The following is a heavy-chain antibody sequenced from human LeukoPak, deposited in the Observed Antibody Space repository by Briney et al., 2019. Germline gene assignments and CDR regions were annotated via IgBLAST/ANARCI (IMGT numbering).Heavy chain of an antibody. Sequence: PGGALRLSCAASGFTFSSYSINWVRQAPGKGPEWVSYISSTSSAIYYADSVKGRFTISRDNAKNSLYLQMNSLRAEDTAVYYCARVIGSYGDSAYWGQGTLVTVSS. CDR3: ARVIGSYGDSAY. CDR2: ISSTSSAI. CDR1: GFTFSSYS. V-gene: IGHV3-48*04. D-gene: IGHD3-16*01. J-gene: IGHJ4*02.